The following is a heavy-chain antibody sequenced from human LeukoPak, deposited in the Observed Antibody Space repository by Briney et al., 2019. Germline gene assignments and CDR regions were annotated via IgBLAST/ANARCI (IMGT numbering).Heavy chain of an antibody. Sequence: PSETLSLTCAVSGGSISSGSYSWSWIRQPAGKGLEWIGRIYTSGSTNYNPSLKSRVTMSVDTSKNQFSLKLSSVTAADTAVYYCAGDYSRQLWFDPWGQGTLVTVSS. D-gene: IGHD2-15*01. J-gene: IGHJ5*02. CDR3: AGDYSRQLWFDP. CDR2: IYTSGST. V-gene: IGHV4-61*02. CDR1: GGSISSGSYS.